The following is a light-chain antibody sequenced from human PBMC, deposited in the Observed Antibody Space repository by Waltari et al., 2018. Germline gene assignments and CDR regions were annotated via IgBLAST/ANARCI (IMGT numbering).Light chain of an antibody. J-gene: IGKJ2*01. CDR3: HQTFSHPRPS. CDR1: QSISTY. V-gene: IGKV1-39*01. Sequence: DIQMTQSPSSLSASLGDRVTITCRASQSISTYLNWFQHKPGQAPKRLIYAASRLQSGVPSRFRGSGSGTDFTLTITSLQPEDFATYYCHQTFSHPRPSFGQGTKVDI. CDR2: AAS.